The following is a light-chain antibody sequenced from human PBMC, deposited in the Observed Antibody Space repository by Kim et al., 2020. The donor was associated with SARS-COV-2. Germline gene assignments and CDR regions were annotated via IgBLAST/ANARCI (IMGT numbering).Light chain of an antibody. Sequence: EIVMTQSPATLSVSPGERATLSCRASQSVKSNLAWYQQKPGQAPRLLIYGASTRATGIPARFSGSGSGTEFTLTISSLQSEDFAVYYCQQYNNWPYTLGQGTKLEI. CDR1: QSVKSN. V-gene: IGKV3-15*01. CDR3: QQYNNWPYT. J-gene: IGKJ2*01. CDR2: GAS.